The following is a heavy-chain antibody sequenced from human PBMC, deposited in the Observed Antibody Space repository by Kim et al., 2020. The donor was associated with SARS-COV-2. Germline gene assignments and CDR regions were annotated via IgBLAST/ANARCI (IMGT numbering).Heavy chain of an antibody. D-gene: IGHD3-16*01. CDR3: ARPAGRGGKDAFDI. V-gene: IGHV1-18*04. J-gene: IGHJ3*02. CDR1: GYTFTTYG. CDR2: ISVYHGNT. Sequence: ASVKVSCKASGYTFTTYGINWVRQAPGQGLEWMGWISVYHGNTNYAQKLQGRVTMTTDTSTSTAYMELRSLRSDDTAVYYCARPAGRGGKDAFDIWGQGTMVTVSS.